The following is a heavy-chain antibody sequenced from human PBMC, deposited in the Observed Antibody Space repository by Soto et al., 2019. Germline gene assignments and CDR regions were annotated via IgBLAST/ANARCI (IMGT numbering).Heavy chain of an antibody. CDR3: ARTDYDYIWGSYRENNWFDP. V-gene: IGHV4-59*01. Sequence: SKTLSLTCTVSGGSISSYYWSWIRQPPGKGLEWIGYIYYSGSTNYNPSLKSRVTISVDTSKNQFSLKLSSVTAADTAVYYCARTDYDYIWGSYRENNWFDPWGQGTLVTVSS. D-gene: IGHD3-16*02. CDR1: GGSISSYY. CDR2: IYYSGST. J-gene: IGHJ5*02.